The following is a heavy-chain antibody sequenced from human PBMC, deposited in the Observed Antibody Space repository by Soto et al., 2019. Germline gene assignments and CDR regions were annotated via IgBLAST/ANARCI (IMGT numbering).Heavy chain of an antibody. V-gene: IGHV6-1*01. CDR2: TYYRSKWYN. CDR1: GDSVSSNSAA. D-gene: IGHD3-3*01. CDR3: ARDQETEIYGTFDY. Sequence: SQTLSLTCAISGDSVSSNSAAWNWIRQSQSRGLEWLGRTYYRSKWYNDYAVSVKSRITINPDTSKNQFSLQLNSVTPEDTAVYYCARDQETEIYGTFDYWGQGTLVTVSS. J-gene: IGHJ4*02.